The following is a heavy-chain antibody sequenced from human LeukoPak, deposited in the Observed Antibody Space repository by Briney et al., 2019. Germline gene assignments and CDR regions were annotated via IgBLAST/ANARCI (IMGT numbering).Heavy chain of an antibody. CDR1: GGSISSGDYY. J-gene: IGHJ4*02. CDR2: IYYSGST. Sequence: SETLSLTCTVSGGSISSGDYYWSWIRQPPGKGLEWIGYIYYSGSTYYNPSLKSRVTISVDTSKNQFSLKLSSVTAADTAVYYCARYLVGATSCFDYWGQGTLVTVSS. D-gene: IGHD1-26*01. V-gene: IGHV4-30-4*01. CDR3: ARYLVGATSCFDY.